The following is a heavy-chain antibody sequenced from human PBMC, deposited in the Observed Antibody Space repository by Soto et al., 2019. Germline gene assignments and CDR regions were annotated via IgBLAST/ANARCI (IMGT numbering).Heavy chain of an antibody. Sequence: ASVKVSCKASGYTFTSYDISWVRQATGQGLEWMGWMNPNSGNTGYAQKFQGRVTMTRNTSISTAYMELSSLRSEDTAVYYCARDLYDFWSGPFPMDVWGQGTTVTVSS. CDR2: MNPNSGNT. V-gene: IGHV1-8*01. D-gene: IGHD3-3*01. CDR3: ARDLYDFWSGPFPMDV. CDR1: GYTFTSYD. J-gene: IGHJ6*02.